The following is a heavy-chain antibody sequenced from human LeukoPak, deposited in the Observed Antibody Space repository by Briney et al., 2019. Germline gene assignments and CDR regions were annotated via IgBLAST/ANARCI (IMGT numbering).Heavy chain of an antibody. Sequence: SETLSLTCAVSGSSLSSGYFWGWIRQPPGKGLEWIGHIYYTGTTYYNPSLKSRATISVDTSKNQFSLKLNSVTAADTATYYCARRVTYGNTFDSWGQGTLVTVSS. J-gene: IGHJ4*02. CDR3: ARRVTYGNTFDS. V-gene: IGHV4-38-2*01. CDR2: IYYTGTT. D-gene: IGHD5-24*01. CDR1: GSSLSSGYF.